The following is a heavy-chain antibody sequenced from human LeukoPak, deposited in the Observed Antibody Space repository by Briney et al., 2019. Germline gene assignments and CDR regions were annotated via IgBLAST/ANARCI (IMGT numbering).Heavy chain of an antibody. Sequence: SETLSLTCTVSGGSISSSSYYWGWIRQPPGKGLEWIGSIYYSGSTYYNPSLKSRVTISVDTSKNQFSLKLSSVTAADTAVYYCARGGSVTTLDYWGQGTLVTVSS. D-gene: IGHD4-17*01. CDR3: ARGGSVTTLDY. V-gene: IGHV4-39*07. J-gene: IGHJ4*02. CDR1: GGSISSSSYY. CDR2: IYYSGST.